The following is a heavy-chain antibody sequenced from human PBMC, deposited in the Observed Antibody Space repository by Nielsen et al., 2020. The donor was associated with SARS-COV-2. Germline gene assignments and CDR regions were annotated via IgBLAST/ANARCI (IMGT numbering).Heavy chain of an antibody. CDR2: IKQDGSEK. V-gene: IGHV3-7*01. CDR3: ARGGGGSYYSAFDI. Sequence: GESLKISCAASGFTFSSYWMSWVRQAPGKGLEWVANIKQDGSEKYYVDSVKGRFTISRDNSKNTLYLQMNSLRAEDTAVYYCARGGGGSYYSAFDIWGQGTMVTVSS. CDR1: GFTFSSYW. J-gene: IGHJ3*02. D-gene: IGHD1-26*01.